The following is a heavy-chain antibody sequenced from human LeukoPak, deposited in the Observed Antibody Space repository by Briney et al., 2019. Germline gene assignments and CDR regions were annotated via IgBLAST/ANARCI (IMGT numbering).Heavy chain of an antibody. CDR2: INHSGST. D-gene: IGHD3-3*01. J-gene: IGHJ6*03. V-gene: IGHV4-34*01. Sequence: SSETLSLTCAVYGGSFSGCYWSWIRQPPGKGLEWIGEINHSGSTNYNPSLKSRVTISVDTSKNQFSLKLSSVTAADTAVYYCARGSDYDFWSGYYEDYYYMDVWGKGTTVTVSS. CDR3: ARGSDYDFWSGYYEDYYYMDV. CDR1: GGSFSGCY.